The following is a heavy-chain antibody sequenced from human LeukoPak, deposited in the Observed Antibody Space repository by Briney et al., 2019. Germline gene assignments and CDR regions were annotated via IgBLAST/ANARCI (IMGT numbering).Heavy chain of an antibody. V-gene: IGHV3-23*01. CDR2: ISGSGGST. D-gene: IGHD3-22*01. CDR3: AKVPLVSPSSGHYY. J-gene: IGHJ4*02. CDR1: GFTFSSYA. Sequence: GGSLRLSCAASGFTFSSYAMSWVRQAPGKGLEWVSAISGSGGSTYYADSVKGRFTISRDNSKNTLYLQMNSLRAEDTAVYYCAKVPLVSPSSGHYYWGQGTLVTVSS.